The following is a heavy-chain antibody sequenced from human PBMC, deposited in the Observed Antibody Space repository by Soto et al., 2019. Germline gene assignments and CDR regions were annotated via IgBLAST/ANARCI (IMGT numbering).Heavy chain of an antibody. Sequence: SVKVSCKASGFTFSSSAVQWVRQARGQGLEWIGWIVLGNGNTNYAQKFQERVTITRDMSTSTAYMEVRSLTFEDTAVYYCATRVGNIGWYWLDTWGQGTLVTVS. CDR1: GFTFSSSA. CDR2: IVLGNGNT. J-gene: IGHJ5*02. D-gene: IGHD6-19*01. CDR3: ATRVGNIGWYWLDT. V-gene: IGHV1-58*01.